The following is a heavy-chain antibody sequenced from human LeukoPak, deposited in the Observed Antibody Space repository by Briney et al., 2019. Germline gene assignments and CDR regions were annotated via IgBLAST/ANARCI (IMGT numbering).Heavy chain of an antibody. V-gene: IGHV3-11*01. CDR3: ARDVAYSSSHYYYYGMDV. Sequence: GGSLRLSCAASGFTFSDYYMSWIRQAPGKGLEWVSYISSSGSTIYYADSVKGRFTISRDNAKNSLYLQMNSLRAEDTAVYYCARDVAYSSSHYYYYGMDVWGQGTTVTVSS. D-gene: IGHD6-13*01. J-gene: IGHJ6*02. CDR1: GFTFSDYY. CDR2: ISSSGSTI.